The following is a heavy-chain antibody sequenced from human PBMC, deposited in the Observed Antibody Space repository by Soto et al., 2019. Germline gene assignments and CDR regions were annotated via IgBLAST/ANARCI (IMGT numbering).Heavy chain of an antibody. D-gene: IGHD2-2*01. V-gene: IGHV5-51*01. CDR3: ARCSSTSCYAVY. CDR2: IYPGDSDT. J-gene: IGHJ4*01. Sequence: PGESLKLSCTGSGYSFTPYFIAWVRQMPGKGLEWMGIIYPGDSDTRYSPSFQGQVTISADKSISTAYLQWSSLKASDTAMYYCARCSSTSCYAVYWGQGTLVTVSS. CDR1: GYSFTPYF.